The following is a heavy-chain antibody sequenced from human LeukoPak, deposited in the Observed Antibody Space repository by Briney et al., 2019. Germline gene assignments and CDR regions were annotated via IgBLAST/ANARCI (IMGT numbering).Heavy chain of an antibody. J-gene: IGHJ4*02. Sequence: PGGSLRLSCAASGFTFSSYAMSWVRQAPGKGLEWVSAISGSGGSTYYADSVRGRFTISRDSSKNTLYLQMNSLRAEDTAVYYCARNNLHCSGDTCNPSAGDSWGQGTLVTVSS. D-gene: IGHD2-15*01. V-gene: IGHV3-23*01. CDR2: ISGSGGST. CDR3: ARNNLHCSGDTCNPSAGDS. CDR1: GFTFSSYA.